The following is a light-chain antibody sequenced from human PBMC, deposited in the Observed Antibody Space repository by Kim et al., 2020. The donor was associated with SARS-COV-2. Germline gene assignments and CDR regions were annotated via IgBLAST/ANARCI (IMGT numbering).Light chain of an antibody. V-gene: IGKV1-5*03. Sequence: SASVGDRVTITCRDSQSISIWLSWYQQKPAKAPKLLIYKASSLQSGVPSRFSGSGSGTEFTLTITSLQPDDFATYYCQHFNSYSYSFGQGTKLEI. CDR1: QSISIW. CDR3: QHFNSYSYS. CDR2: KAS. J-gene: IGKJ2*03.